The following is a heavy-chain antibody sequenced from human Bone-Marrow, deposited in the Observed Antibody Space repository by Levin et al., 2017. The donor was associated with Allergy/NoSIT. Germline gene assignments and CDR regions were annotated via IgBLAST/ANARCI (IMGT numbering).Heavy chain of an antibody. CDR2: VYYSGNT. D-gene: IGHD5-12*01. CDR1: GGSISGSNYY. V-gene: IGHV4-39*07. CDR3: ARDPQALARRCYFDL. J-gene: IGHJ4*02. Sequence: GSLRLSCTVSGGSISGSNYYWAWIRQPPGKELEWIGSVYYSGNTFYTPSLKSRVTISVDTSKKQFSLKLNSATAADTAVYFCARDPQALARRCYFDLWGQGTLVTVSS.